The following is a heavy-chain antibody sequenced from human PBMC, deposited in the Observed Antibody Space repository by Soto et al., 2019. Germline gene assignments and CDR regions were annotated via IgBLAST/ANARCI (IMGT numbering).Heavy chain of an antibody. D-gene: IGHD3-10*01. V-gene: IGHV3-23*01. CDR1: GFIFNNFA. CDR3: AKEQYSGAGPDY. Sequence: GGSLRLSCEASGFIFNNFAMNWVRQAPGRGLEWVSTISTSGGATYIADSVKGRFTISRDNSRNTLYLQMTGLRAEDTARYYCAKEQYSGAGPDYWGQGTLVTAPQ. CDR2: ISTSGGAT. J-gene: IGHJ4*02.